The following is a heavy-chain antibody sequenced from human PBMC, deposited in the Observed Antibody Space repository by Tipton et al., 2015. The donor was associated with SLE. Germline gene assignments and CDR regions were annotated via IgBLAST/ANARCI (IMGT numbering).Heavy chain of an antibody. CDR1: GGSFSVHY. CDR3: AREGSSPSWVSDAFDI. CDR2: INHSGST. Sequence: TLSLTCTVYGGSFSVHYWSWSWIRQPPGKGLEWIGEINHSGSTNYNPSLKSRVTISVDTSKNQFSLELRSVTAADTAVYYCAREGSSPSWVSDAFDIWGQGTMVTVSS. D-gene: IGHD6-6*01. V-gene: IGHV4-34*01. J-gene: IGHJ3*02.